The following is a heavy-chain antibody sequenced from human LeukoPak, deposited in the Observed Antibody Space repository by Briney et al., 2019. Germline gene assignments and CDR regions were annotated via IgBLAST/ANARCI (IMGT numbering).Heavy chain of an antibody. D-gene: IGHD6-13*01. J-gene: IGHJ4*02. CDR2: IIPIFGTA. Sequence: SVKVSCKASRGTFSSYAISWVRQAPGQGLEWMGGIIPIFGTANYAQKFQGRVTITADESTSAAYMELSSLRSEDTAVYYCARPGIAAAGTVSFDYWGQGTLVTVSS. V-gene: IGHV1-69*13. CDR1: RGTFSSYA. CDR3: ARPGIAAAGTVSFDY.